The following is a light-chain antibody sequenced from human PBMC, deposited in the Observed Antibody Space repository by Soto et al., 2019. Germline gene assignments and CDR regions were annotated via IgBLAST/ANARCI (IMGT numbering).Light chain of an antibody. Sequence: ETELTQSPGTLSLSPGERVILSCRASQNISNSYLAWYQQKPGQAPRLLIYGASNRATGIPDRFSGSGSGTDFTLTISRLEPEDFAVYYCQQYDNSLWTFGQGTKVDIK. CDR1: QNISNSY. CDR3: QQYDNSLWT. CDR2: GAS. J-gene: IGKJ1*01. V-gene: IGKV3-20*01.